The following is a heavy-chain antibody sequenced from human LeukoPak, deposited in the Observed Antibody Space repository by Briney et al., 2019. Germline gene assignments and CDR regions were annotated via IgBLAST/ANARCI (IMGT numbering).Heavy chain of an antibody. D-gene: IGHD3-22*01. CDR2: ISYDGSNK. CDR1: GFTFSSYA. Sequence: GGSLRLSCAASGFTFSSYAMHWVRQAPGKGLEWVAVISYDGSNKYYADSVKGRFTISRDNSKNTLYLQMNSLRAEDTAVYYCARGFDSSGQDYWGQGTLVTVSS. J-gene: IGHJ4*02. V-gene: IGHV3-30-3*01. CDR3: ARGFDSSGQDY.